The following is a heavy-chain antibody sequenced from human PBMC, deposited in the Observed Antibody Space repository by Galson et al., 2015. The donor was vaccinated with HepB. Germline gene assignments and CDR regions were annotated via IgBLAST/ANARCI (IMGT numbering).Heavy chain of an antibody. Sequence: SLRLSCAASGFTFSTYEMNWVRQAPGKGLEWVSHINSGGSTIYYADSVKGRFTISRDNAKNSLFLQMNSLRVEDTAVYYCASGAAAGINYWGQGTLVTVSS. J-gene: IGHJ4*02. CDR3: ASGAAAGINY. CDR1: GFTFSTYE. V-gene: IGHV3-48*03. D-gene: IGHD6-13*01. CDR2: INSGGSTI.